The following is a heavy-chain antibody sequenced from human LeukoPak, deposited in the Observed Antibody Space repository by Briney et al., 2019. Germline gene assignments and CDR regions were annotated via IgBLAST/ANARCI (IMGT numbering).Heavy chain of an antibody. D-gene: IGHD7-27*01. CDR1: GYTSYTYW. V-gene: IGHV5-51*01. J-gene: IGHJ3*02. CDR3: ASRYTGALRGAYDM. CDR2: IYPGDSDV. Sequence: GESLKISCQISGYTSYTYWIAWVRQRPRKGLEWMGVIYPGDSDVKYSPSFGDLVTISADKFTDTAYLQWRSLRASDTAIYYCASRYTGALRGAYDMWGLGTTVTVSS.